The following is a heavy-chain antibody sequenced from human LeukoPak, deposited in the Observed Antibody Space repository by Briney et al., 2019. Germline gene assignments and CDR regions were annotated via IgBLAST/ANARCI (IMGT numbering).Heavy chain of an antibody. CDR1: GGSFSGYY. V-gene: IGHV4-34*01. J-gene: IGHJ4*02. CDR2: INHSGST. CDR3: ARGAGGDHVYGDYVIPPYDY. Sequence: SETLSLTCAVYGGSFSGYYWSWIRQPPGKGLEWIGEINHSGSTNYNPSLKSRVTISVDTSKNQFSLKLSSVTAADTAVYYCARGAGGDHVYGDYVIPPYDYWGQETLVTVSS. D-gene: IGHD4-17*01.